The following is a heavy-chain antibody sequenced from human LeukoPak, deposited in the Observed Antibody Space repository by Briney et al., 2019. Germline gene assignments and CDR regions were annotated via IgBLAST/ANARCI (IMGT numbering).Heavy chain of an antibody. Sequence: GGSLRLSCAASGFTFSSYAMSWVRQAPGKGLEWVSTISGSGGNTYYADSVKGRFTISRDNSKNTLYLQMNSLRAEDTAVYYCAKGRGSGGRAFQYWGQGTLVTVSS. CDR3: AKGRGSGGRAFQY. J-gene: IGHJ1*01. V-gene: IGHV3-23*01. CDR1: GFTFSSYA. CDR2: ISGSGGNT. D-gene: IGHD2-15*01.